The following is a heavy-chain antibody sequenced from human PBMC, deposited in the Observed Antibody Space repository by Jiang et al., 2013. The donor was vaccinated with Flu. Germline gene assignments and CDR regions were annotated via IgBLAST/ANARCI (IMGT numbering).Heavy chain of an antibody. CDR3: ARMACSDGSCYDEY. Sequence: SLTCTVSGGSISSYYVERGVRHAPEGEGTGVVVGYIYTVEHHYTPLKSRVTISVDTSKNQFSLKLSSVTAADTAVYYCARMACSDGSCYDEYWGQGTLVTVSS. CDR1: GGSISSYY. J-gene: IGHJ4*02. D-gene: IGHD2-15*01. CDR2: IYTVEH. V-gene: IGHV4-59*08.